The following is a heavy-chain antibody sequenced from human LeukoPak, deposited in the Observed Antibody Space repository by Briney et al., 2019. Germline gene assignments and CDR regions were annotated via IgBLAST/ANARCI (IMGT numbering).Heavy chain of an antibody. D-gene: IGHD3-10*01. J-gene: IGHJ4*02. CDR1: GFTFSSYG. V-gene: IGHV3-33*01. Sequence: PGGSLRLSCAASGFTFSSYGMHWVRQAPGKGLEWVAVIWYDGSNKYYADSVKGRFTISRDNAKNTLYLQMDSLRAEDTAVYYCARDRPYGSGTYRVVDYWGQGTLVTVSS. CDR2: IWYDGSNK. CDR3: ARDRPYGSGTYRVVDY.